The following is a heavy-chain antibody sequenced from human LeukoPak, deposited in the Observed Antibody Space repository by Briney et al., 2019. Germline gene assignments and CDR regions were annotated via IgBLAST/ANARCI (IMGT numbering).Heavy chain of an antibody. CDR3: ARGYSYGYPDY. J-gene: IGHJ4*02. D-gene: IGHD5-18*01. Sequence: GSLRPSCAASGFTFSDYYMSWIRQAPGKGLEWISYISRRGSTIYYADSVKGRFTISRDNSKTTLYLQMNNLRPEDTAVYYCARGYSYGYPDYWGQGTLVTVSS. CDR1: GFTFSDYY. V-gene: IGHV3-11*04. CDR2: ISRRGSTI.